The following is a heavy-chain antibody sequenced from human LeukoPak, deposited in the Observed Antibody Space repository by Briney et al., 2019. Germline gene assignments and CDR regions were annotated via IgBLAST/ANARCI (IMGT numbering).Heavy chain of an antibody. J-gene: IGHJ2*01. Sequence: SGTLSLTCAVSGESFSDYYWNWVRQPPGKGLEWIGEINHSGSTNYNPSLKSRVTISVDTSKNQFSLNLSSLTAADTAVYYCARQPAAVAYWYFDLWGRGTLVSVSS. CDR3: ARQPAAVAYWYFDL. CDR2: INHSGST. V-gene: IGHV4-34*01. D-gene: IGHD6-13*01. CDR1: GESFSDYY.